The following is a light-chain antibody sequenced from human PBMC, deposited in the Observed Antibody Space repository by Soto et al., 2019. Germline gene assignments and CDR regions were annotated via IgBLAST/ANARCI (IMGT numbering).Light chain of an antibody. CDR2: SNN. CDR3: AAWDASLNDWV. J-gene: IGLJ3*02. V-gene: IGLV1-44*01. CDR1: TSNIGNNY. Sequence: QSVLTQPASASGTPGQRVTISCSGSTSNIGNNYMNSYQQLPGTATKLLMHSNNQRPSVVPDRFSGSSSDTSASLAISGLHSEEDADYYCAAWDASLNDWVFGGGTKLTVL.